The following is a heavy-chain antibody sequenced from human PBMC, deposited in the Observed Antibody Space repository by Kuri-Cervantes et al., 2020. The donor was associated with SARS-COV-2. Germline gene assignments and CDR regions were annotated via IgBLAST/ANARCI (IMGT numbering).Heavy chain of an antibody. J-gene: IGHJ5*02. CDR3: ARGATNVDTAMVKGGWFDP. Sequence: GSLRLSCAVYGGSFSGYSWGWIRQPPGKGLEWIGEINHSGSTNYNPSLKSRVTISVDTSKNQFSLKLSSVTAADTAVYYCARGATNVDTAMVKGGWFDPWGQGPLVTVSS. CDR2: INHSGST. D-gene: IGHD5-18*01. V-gene: IGHV4-34*01. CDR1: GGSFSGYS.